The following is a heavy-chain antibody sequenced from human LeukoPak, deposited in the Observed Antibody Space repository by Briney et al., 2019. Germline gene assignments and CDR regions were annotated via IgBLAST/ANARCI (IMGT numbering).Heavy chain of an antibody. J-gene: IGHJ5*02. Sequence: GGSLEISFQGPGDRFTTYWIGWVRPTPGKGPEGMGIIYPANSNTLYSPSFQGRVTISADKSISTVYLQWNSLQASDTALYYCARRKYYSTWFDPWGPGTLVTVSS. CDR3: ARRKYYSTWFDP. D-gene: IGHD2-2*01. V-gene: IGHV5-51*01. CDR2: IYPANSNT. CDR1: GDRFTTYW.